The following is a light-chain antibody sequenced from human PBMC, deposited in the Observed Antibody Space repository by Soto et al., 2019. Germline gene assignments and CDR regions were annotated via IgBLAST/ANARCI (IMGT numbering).Light chain of an antibody. J-gene: IGLJ3*02. Sequence: QLVLTQLPSASASLGASVTLTCTLDSGPITYAIAWHQQQAGKGPRFLMRLNGDGSHIRGDGIPDRFSGSSSGAERHLTISGLQSEDEADYFCQTWGTGRQGVFGGGTKLTVL. V-gene: IGLV4-69*02. CDR1: SGPITYA. CDR2: LNGDGSH. CDR3: QTWGTGRQGV.